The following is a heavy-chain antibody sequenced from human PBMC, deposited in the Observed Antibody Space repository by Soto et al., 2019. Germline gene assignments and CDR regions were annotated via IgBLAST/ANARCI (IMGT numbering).Heavy chain of an antibody. Sequence: QVQLMQSGTEVKKPGSSVKVSCTASGGSISSNAFSWVRQAPGQGLEWMGAIIPMLGTTNYAHKFQGRLTISADEFTTPVHMELSTLTSGDTAMYYCARDALEGSSGYYESWGQGTLVTVSS. CDR3: ARDALEGSSGYYES. J-gene: IGHJ5*02. CDR2: IIPMLGTT. D-gene: IGHD3-22*01. CDR1: GGSISSNA. V-gene: IGHV1-69*11.